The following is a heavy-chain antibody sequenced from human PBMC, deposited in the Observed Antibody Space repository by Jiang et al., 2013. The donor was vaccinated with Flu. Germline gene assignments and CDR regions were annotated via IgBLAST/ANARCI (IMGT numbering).Heavy chain of an antibody. J-gene: IGHJ4*02. CDR1: GYTFTTYI. Sequence: QSGSELKKPGASVKVSCKASGYTFTTYIINWVRQAPGQGLEWMGWINTNTGNPTYARGFTGRFVFSLDTSVSTAYLQISSLKAEDTAVYYCARVGKKYYYGSGTYDEFHYWGQGTLVTVSS. D-gene: IGHD3-10*01. CDR2: INTNTGNP. V-gene: IGHV7-4-1*02. CDR3: ARVGKKYYYGSGTYDEFHY.